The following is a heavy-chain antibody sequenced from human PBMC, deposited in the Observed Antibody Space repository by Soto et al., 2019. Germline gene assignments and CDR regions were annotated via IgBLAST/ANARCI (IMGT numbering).Heavy chain of an antibody. Sequence: XETLCLTCSVSGVSIGSHFWSWMRQAPGKGPELVGYIYHTVNTNYNPALKSRVTISMDTSKNQLSLQLSSVTAADTAIYYCARLQYTVVTALDIWGQGTMVTVSS. CDR1: GVSIGSHF. J-gene: IGHJ3*02. CDR2: IYHTVNT. CDR3: ARLQYTVVTALDI. D-gene: IGHD2-15*01. V-gene: IGHV4-59*11.